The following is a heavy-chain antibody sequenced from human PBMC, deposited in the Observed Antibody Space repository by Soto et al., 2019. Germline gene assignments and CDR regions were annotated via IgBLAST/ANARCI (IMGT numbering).Heavy chain of an antibody. CDR2: IYYSGTT. CDR1: GGSISSGGYY. CDR3: GRTSYYGALDI. Sequence: SETLSLTCTVSGGSISSGGYYWSWIRQHPGKGLEWIGYIYYSGTTYYNPSLKSRITISVDTSKNHFSLKLTSVTAADTAVYYCGRTSYYGALDIWGQGTMVTVSS. D-gene: IGHD3-10*01. J-gene: IGHJ3*02. V-gene: IGHV4-30-4*08.